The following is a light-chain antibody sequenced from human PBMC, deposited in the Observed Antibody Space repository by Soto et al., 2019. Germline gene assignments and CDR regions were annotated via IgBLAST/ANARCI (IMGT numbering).Light chain of an antibody. CDR1: QSVNSTS. J-gene: IGKJ1*01. Sequence: EIVLTQSPGTLSLSPGERATLSCRASQSVNSTSLAWYQQKPGQAPRLLIHGASSRATGIPDRFSGSRSGTDFTLTISRLEPEDFEVYFCQRYYDSLWTFGQGTKVEIK. CDR2: GAS. V-gene: IGKV3-20*01. CDR3: QRYYDSLWT.